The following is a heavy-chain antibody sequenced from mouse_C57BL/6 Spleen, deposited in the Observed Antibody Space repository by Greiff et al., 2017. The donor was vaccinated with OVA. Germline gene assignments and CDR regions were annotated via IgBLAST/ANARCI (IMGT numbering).Heavy chain of an antibody. CDR1: GFTFSDYG. CDR2: ISSGSSTI. Sequence: DVQLQESGGGLVKPGGSLKLSCAASGFTFSDYGMHWVRQAPEKGLEWVAYISSGSSTIYYADTVKGRFTISRDNAKNTLFLQMTSLRSEDTAMYYCARPNYDYFDYWGQGTTLTVSS. D-gene: IGHD2-4*01. CDR3: ARPNYDYFDY. J-gene: IGHJ2*01. V-gene: IGHV5-17*01.